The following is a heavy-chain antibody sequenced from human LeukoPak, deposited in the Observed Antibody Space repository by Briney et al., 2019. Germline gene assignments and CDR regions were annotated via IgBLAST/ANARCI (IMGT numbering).Heavy chain of an antibody. J-gene: IGHJ6*03. CDR2: VYYSGST. V-gene: IGHV4-59*12. Sequence: SETLSLTCTVSGVSISSYYWSWIRQPPGKGLEWIGYVYYSGSTNYNPSLKSRVTISVDTSKNQFSLKLSSVTAADTAVYYCARGGTDYGDYYYYYYMDVWGKGTTVTVSS. CDR3: ARGGTDYGDYYYYYYMDV. CDR1: GVSISSYY. D-gene: IGHD4-17*01.